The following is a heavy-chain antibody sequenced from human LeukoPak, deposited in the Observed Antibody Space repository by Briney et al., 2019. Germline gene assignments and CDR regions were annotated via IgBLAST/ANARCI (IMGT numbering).Heavy chain of an antibody. CDR3: ANNNRDYYYGMDV. CDR2: ISGSGGST. D-gene: IGHD1/OR15-1a*01. CDR1: GFTLCRYS. Sequence: WGSPGTSRCGPGFTLCRYSHGLGRPGPREGGGLVSAISGSGGSTYYADSVKGRFTISRDNSKNTLYLQMNSLRAEDTAVYYCANNNRDYYYGMDVWGNGTTVTISS. V-gene: IGHV3-23*01. J-gene: IGHJ6*04.